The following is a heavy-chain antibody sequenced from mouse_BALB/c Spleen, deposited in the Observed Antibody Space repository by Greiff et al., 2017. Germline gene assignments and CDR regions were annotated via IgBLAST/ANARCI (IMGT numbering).Heavy chain of an antibody. V-gene: IGHV2-2*02. CDR1: GFSLTSYG. CDR3: ASPYYGNSWFAY. J-gene: IGHJ3*01. Sequence: VQLQQSGPGLVQPSQSLSITCTVSGFSLTSYGVHWVRQSPGKGLEWLGVIWSGGSTDYNAAFISRLSISKDNSKSQVFFKMNSLQANDTAIYYCASPYYGNSWFAYWGQGTLVTVSA. D-gene: IGHD2-10*01. CDR2: IWSGGST.